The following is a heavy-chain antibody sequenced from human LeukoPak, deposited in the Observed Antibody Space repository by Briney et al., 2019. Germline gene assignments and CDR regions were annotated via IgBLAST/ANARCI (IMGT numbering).Heavy chain of an antibody. CDR2: ISYDGSNK. J-gene: IGHJ4*02. CDR3: AVYCSGGCYSGLV. V-gene: IGHV3-30*03. CDR1: GFTFSSYG. D-gene: IGHD2-21*02. Sequence: PGRSLRLSCAASGFTFSSYGMHWVRQAPGKGLEGVAVISYDGSNKYYADSVKGRFTISRDNSKNTLYLQMNSLRAEDTAVYYCAVYCSGGCYSGLVWGQGTLVTVSS.